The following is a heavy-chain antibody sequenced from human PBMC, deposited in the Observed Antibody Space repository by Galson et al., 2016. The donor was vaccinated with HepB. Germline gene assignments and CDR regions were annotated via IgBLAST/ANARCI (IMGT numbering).Heavy chain of an antibody. D-gene: IGHD3-9*01. Sequence: SLRLSCAASGFIFSTYSMSWVRQAPGKGPEWVANIKEDGSQKDYVDSVKDRFTISRDNAKNSLYLQMNSLRAEDTAVYYCVSQTGPTSWGQETLVTVSS. CDR3: VSQTGPTS. J-gene: IGHJ4*02. CDR1: GFIFSTYS. CDR2: IKEDGSQK. V-gene: IGHV3-7*01.